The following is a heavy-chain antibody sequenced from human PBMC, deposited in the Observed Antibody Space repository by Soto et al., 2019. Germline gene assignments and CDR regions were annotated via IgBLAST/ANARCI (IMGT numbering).Heavy chain of an antibody. V-gene: IGHV4-59*08. CDR3: ARLYVYSSSSNWFDP. D-gene: IGHD6-13*01. J-gene: IGHJ5*02. CDR1: GGSISSYY. Sequence: SETLSLTCTVSGGSISSYYWSWIRHPPGKGLEWIGYIYYSGSTNYNPSLKSRVTISVDTSKNQFSLKLSSVTAADTAVYYCARLYVYSSSSNWFDPWGQGTLVTVSS. CDR2: IYYSGST.